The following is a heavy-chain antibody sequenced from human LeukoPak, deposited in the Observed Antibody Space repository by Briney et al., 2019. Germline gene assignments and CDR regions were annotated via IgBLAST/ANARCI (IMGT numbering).Heavy chain of an antibody. V-gene: IGHV3-64D*06. D-gene: IGHD1-26*01. CDR1: GFTFSSYA. CDR2: ISSNGGST. Sequence: HPGGSLRLSCSASGFTFSSYAMHWVRQAPGEGLEYVSAISSNGGSTYYADSVKGRFTISRDNSKNTLYLQMSSLRAEDTAVYYCVNGWDSDVYYYYGMDVWGQGTTVTVSS. CDR3: VNGWDSDVYYYYGMDV. J-gene: IGHJ6*02.